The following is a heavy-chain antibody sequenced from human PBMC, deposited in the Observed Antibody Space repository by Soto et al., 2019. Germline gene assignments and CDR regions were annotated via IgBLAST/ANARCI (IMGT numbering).Heavy chain of an antibody. CDR2: IYATGTT. Sequence: SETLSLTCTVSGASISGFYWSWIRKSAGKGLEWIGRIYATGTTDYNPSLKSRVMMSVDTSKNQFSLKLSSVTAADTAVYYCARLSTPGIAAAGTFDYWGQGTLVTVSS. J-gene: IGHJ4*02. V-gene: IGHV4-4*07. CDR3: ARLSTPGIAAAGTFDY. CDR1: GASISGFY. D-gene: IGHD6-13*01.